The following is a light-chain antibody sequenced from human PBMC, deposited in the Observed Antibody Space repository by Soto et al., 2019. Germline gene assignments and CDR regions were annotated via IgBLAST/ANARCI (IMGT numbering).Light chain of an antibody. CDR2: DAS. V-gene: IGKV3-11*01. CDR3: QQRSNWPEIT. CDR1: QSVSTKF. J-gene: IGKJ5*01. Sequence: EIVLTQSQGTLSLSPGERAALSCVAIQSVSTKFLAWYQQKPGQAPRLLIYDASNRATGIPARFSGSGSGTDFTLTISSLEPEDFAVYYCQQRSNWPEITFGQGTRLEIK.